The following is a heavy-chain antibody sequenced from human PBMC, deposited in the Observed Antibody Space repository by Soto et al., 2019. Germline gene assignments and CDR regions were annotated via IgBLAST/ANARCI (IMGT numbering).Heavy chain of an antibody. CDR2: ITTDKGKT. V-gene: IGHV1-18*01. CDR3: ATRSPASDY. CDR1: GYTFTSYG. Sequence: ASVKVSCKTSGYTFTSYGITWVRQAPGQGLEWMGWITTDKGKTTYAQKFQGRVTMTTDISTSTAYMELRSLRSDDTAVYYCATRSPASDYWGQGTLVTVSS. J-gene: IGHJ4*02.